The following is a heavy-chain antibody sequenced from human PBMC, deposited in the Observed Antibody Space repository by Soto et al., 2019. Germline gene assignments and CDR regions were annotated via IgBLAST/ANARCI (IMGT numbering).Heavy chain of an antibody. CDR2: ISHSGTT. J-gene: IGHJ3*02. CDR3: ARVQYESSGYGALDI. V-gene: IGHV4-4*02. CDR1: GGSITRTTW. D-gene: IGHD3-22*01. Sequence: SETLSLTLAVTGGSITRTTWWRGVRQAPGKGLEWIGEISHSGTTNYNPSLKSRATLSVDKSKTQFSLKVTSVTAADTAVYYCARVQYESSGYGALDIWGQGTMVT.